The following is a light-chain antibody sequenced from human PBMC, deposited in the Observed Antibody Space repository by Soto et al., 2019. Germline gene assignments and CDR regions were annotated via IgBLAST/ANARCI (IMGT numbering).Light chain of an antibody. Sequence: QSALTQPASVSGSPGQSITIPCTGTSSDVGSYNLVSWYQQHPGKAPKLMIYEGSKRPSGVSNRFSGSKSGNTASLTISGLQAEDEDDYYCCSYAGSSTWVFGGGTKVTVL. CDR3: CSYAGSSTWV. CDR1: SSDVGSYNL. CDR2: EGS. V-gene: IGLV2-23*01. J-gene: IGLJ3*02.